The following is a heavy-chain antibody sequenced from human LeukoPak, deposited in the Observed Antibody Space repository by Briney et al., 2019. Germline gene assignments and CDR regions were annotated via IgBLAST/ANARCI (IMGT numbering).Heavy chain of an antibody. J-gene: IGHJ5*02. Sequence: ASVKVSCKTSGYSFTIFGISWVRQAPGQGLEWMGWMNPNSGNTGYAQKFQGRVTMTRNTSISTAYMELSSLRSEDTAVYYCASFTRYCSGGSCYSDWFDPWGQGTLVTVSS. D-gene: IGHD2-15*01. V-gene: IGHV1-8*02. CDR1: GYSFTIFG. CDR2: MNPNSGNT. CDR3: ASFTRYCSGGSCYSDWFDP.